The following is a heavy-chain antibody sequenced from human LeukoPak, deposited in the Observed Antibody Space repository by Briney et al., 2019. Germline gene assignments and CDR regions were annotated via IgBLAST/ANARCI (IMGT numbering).Heavy chain of an antibody. CDR3: AKAGGSGSYFDY. Sequence: GGSLRLSCAASGFTFSSYWMHWVRQAPGKGLEWVAVISYDGSNKYYADSVKGRFTISRDNSKNTLYLQMNSLRAEDTAVYYCAKAGGSGSYFDYWGQGTLVTVSS. CDR2: ISYDGSNK. CDR1: GFTFSSYW. J-gene: IGHJ4*02. V-gene: IGHV3-30*18. D-gene: IGHD3-10*01.